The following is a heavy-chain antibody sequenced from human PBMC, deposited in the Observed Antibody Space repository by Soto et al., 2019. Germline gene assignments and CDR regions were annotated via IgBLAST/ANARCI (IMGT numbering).Heavy chain of an antibody. CDR3: ARAPNYGDDLPSDLQPLPLDY. CDR1: GYTFTRYG. J-gene: IGHJ4*02. D-gene: IGHD4-17*01. CDR2: ISAYNGNT. V-gene: IGHV1-18*01. Sequence: QVQLVQSGAEVKKPGASVKVSCKASGYTFTRYGISWVRQAPGQGLEWMGWISAYNGNTNYAQKLQGRVTMTTDTSTSTAYMELSSLRSDDTSVYYCARAPNYGDDLPSDLQPLPLDYWCQGTLVTVFS.